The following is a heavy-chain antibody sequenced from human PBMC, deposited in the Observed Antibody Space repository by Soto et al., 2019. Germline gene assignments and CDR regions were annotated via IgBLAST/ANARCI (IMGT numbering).Heavy chain of an antibody. D-gene: IGHD5-12*01. Sequence: ASVKVSCKASGYTFTSYAIHWVRQAPGQRLEWMGWINAGNGNTKYSQKFQGRVTITRDTSASTAYMELSSLRSEDTAVYYCARGSGYYLPDYWGQGTLVTVSS. CDR1: GYTFTSYA. V-gene: IGHV1-3*01. J-gene: IGHJ4*02. CDR2: INAGNGNT. CDR3: ARGSGYYLPDY.